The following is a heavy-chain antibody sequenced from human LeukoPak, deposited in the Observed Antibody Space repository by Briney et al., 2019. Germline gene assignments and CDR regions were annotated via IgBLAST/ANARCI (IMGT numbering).Heavy chain of an antibody. V-gene: IGHV3-30*03. CDR3: ARDALDYYDSSGYYLDY. CDR1: GFTFRSYD. CDR2: ISYDGGNK. J-gene: IGHJ4*02. Sequence: GGSLRLSCAASGFTFRSYDMHWVRQAPGKGLEWVAVISYDGGNKYYADSVKGRFTISRDNSKNTLYLQMNSLRAEDTAVYYCARDALDYYDSSGYYLDYWGQGTLVTVSS. D-gene: IGHD3-22*01.